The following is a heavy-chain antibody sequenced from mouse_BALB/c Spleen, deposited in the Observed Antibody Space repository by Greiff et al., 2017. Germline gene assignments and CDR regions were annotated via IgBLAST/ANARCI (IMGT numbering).Heavy chain of an antibody. D-gene: IGHD2-4*01. CDR3: ARWEGIYYDYDGFAY. CDR2: INPYNDGT. Sequence: EVKLMESGPELVKPGASVKMSCKASGYTFTSYVMHWVKQKPGQGLEWIGYINPYNDGTKYNEKFKGKATLTSDKSSSTAYMELSSLTSEDSAVYYCARWEGIYYDYDGFAYWGQGTLVTVSA. CDR1: GYTFTSYV. V-gene: IGHV1-14*01. J-gene: IGHJ3*01.